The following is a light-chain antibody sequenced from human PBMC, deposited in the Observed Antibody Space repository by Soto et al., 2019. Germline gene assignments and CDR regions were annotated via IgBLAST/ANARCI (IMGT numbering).Light chain of an antibody. V-gene: IGLV2-8*01. Sequence: QSALTQPPSASGSPGQSVTISCTGTSSDVGAYEYVSWYQQYPGKAPKLMIYEVSKRSSGVTDRFSGSKSGNTASLTVSGLEAEDEDDDYSTSYVGSNIWVFGGGTKLTVL. CDR2: EVS. CDR1: SSDVGAYEY. J-gene: IGLJ3*02. CDR3: TSYVGSNIWV.